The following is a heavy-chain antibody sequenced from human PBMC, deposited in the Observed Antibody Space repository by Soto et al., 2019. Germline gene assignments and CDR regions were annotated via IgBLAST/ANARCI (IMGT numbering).Heavy chain of an antibody. V-gene: IGHV1-18*04. CDR1: GYPFTSYS. Sequence: QVQLVQSGAEVKKPGASVKVSCKTSGYPFTSYSITWVRQAPGQGLEWMGRISAYNANTHYAQNLQGRFTMTTDTPTSTAYMELRGLRSDDTAVYYCARIKYTWFDPWGQGTLVTVSS. CDR3: ARIKYTWFDP. CDR2: ISAYNANT. J-gene: IGHJ5*02.